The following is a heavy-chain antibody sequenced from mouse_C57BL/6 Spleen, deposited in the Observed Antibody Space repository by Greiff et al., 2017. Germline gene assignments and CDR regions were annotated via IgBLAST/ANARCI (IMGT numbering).Heavy chain of an antibody. CDR2: IWRGGST. CDR1: GFSLTSYG. CDR3: ARKGGDCDEEGYAMDY. J-gene: IGHJ4*01. Sequence: QVQLQQSGPGLVQPSQSLSITCTVSGFSLTSYGVHWVRQSPGKGLEWLGVIWRGGSTDYNAAFMSRLSITKDNSKSQVFFKMSSLQADDTAIYCGARKGGDCDEEGYAMDYWGQGTSVTVSS. V-gene: IGHV2-5*01.